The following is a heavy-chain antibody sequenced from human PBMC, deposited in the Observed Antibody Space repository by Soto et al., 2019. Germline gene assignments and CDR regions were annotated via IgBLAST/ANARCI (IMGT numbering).Heavy chain of an antibody. J-gene: IGHJ2*01. CDR1: GGSISSYY. Sequence: SETLSLTCTVSGGSISSYYWSWIRQPPGKGLEWIGYIYYSGSTNYNPSLKSRVTISVDTSKNQFSLKLSSVTAADTAVYYCARNGYYYGSGSYYGWYFDLWGRGTLVTVSS. CDR3: ARNGYYYGSGSYYGWYFDL. V-gene: IGHV4-59*08. CDR2: IYYSGST. D-gene: IGHD3-10*01.